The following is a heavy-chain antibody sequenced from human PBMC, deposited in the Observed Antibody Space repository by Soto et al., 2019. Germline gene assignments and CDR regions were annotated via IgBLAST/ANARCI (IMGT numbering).Heavy chain of an antibody. CDR3: ARDRLAGYCSGGSCYHRSDAFDI. Sequence: SETLSLTCTVSGGSISSGDYYWSWIRQPPGKGLEWIGYIYYSGSTNYNPSLKSRVTISVDTSKNQFSLKLSSVTAADTAVYYCARDRLAGYCSGGSCYHRSDAFDIWGQGTMVTVSS. CDR1: GGSISSGDYY. J-gene: IGHJ3*02. D-gene: IGHD2-15*01. V-gene: IGHV4-61*08. CDR2: IYYSGST.